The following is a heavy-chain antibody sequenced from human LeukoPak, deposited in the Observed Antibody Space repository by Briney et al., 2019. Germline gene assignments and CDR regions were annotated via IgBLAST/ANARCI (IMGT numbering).Heavy chain of an antibody. D-gene: IGHD1-26*01. CDR3: ARDGVGATGRGYYYYMDV. CDR1: GGSISSSNW. J-gene: IGHJ6*03. V-gene: IGHV4-4*02. Sequence: SGTLSLTCAVSGGSISSSNWWSWVRQPPGKGLEWIGSIYYSGSTYYNPSLKSRVTISVDTSKNQFSLKLSSVTAADTAVYYCARDGVGATGRGYYYYMDVWGKGTTVTVSS. CDR2: IYYSGST.